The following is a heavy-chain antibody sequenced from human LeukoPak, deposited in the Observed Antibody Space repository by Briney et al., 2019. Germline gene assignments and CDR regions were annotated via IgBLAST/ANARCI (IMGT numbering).Heavy chain of an antibody. Sequence: PSETLSLTCTISGGSISTYYWSWIRQPPGKGPEWIGYIYYSGSTKYNPSLKSRVTISVDTSKDQFSLKLTSVTAADTAVYYCARSPNYYYGMDVWGQGTTVTVSS. CDR1: GGSISTYY. J-gene: IGHJ6*02. CDR2: IYYSGST. V-gene: IGHV4-59*01. CDR3: ARSPNYYYGMDV.